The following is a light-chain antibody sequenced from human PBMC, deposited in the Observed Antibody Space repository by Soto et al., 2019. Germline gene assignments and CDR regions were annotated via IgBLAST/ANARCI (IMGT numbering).Light chain of an antibody. CDR1: TGAVTSGHY. J-gene: IGLJ2*01. V-gene: IGLV7-46*01. CDR2: DTS. CDR3: LLSYSGAQVV. Sequence: QAVVTQEPSLTVSPGGTVTLTCGSNTGAVTSGHYPYWFQQKPGQAPRTLIYDTSNKHSWTPARFSGSLLGGKAALTLSGAQPEDEAEYYCLLSYSGAQVVFGGGTQLTV.